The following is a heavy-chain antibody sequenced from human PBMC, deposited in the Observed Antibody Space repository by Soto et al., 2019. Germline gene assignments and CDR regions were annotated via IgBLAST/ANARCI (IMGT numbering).Heavy chain of an antibody. Sequence: ASVKVSCKASGYTFTSYALHWVRQAPGQRLEWMGRIDAGNGNTKYSQKFQGRVTITRDTSANTAYMELSSLRSEDTAVYYCARDMDYYYGMDVWGQGTTVTVSS. CDR3: ARDMDYYYGMDV. J-gene: IGHJ6*01. V-gene: IGHV1-3*01. CDR2: IDAGNGNT. CDR1: GYTFTSYA.